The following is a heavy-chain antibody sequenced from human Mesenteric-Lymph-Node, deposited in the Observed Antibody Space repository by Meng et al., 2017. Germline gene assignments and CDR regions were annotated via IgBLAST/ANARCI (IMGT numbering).Heavy chain of an antibody. V-gene: IGHV3-74*01. CDR3: ARRYGSGSYYYFDY. D-gene: IGHD3-10*01. Sequence: GGSLRLSCAASGFTFSSYWMHWVRQAPGKGLVWVSRINSDGSSTSCADSVKGRFTISRDNAKNTLYLQMNSLRAEDTAVYYCARRYGSGSYYYFDYWGQGTLVTVSS. CDR2: INSDGSST. CDR1: GFTFSSYW. J-gene: IGHJ4*02.